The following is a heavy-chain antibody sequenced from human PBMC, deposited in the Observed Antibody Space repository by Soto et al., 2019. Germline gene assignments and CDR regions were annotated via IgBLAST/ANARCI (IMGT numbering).Heavy chain of an antibody. CDR2: INHSGST. CDR1: GGSFSGYY. CDR3: ASRVTAGGKKGFDY. D-gene: IGHD6-25*01. V-gene: IGHV4-34*01. J-gene: IGHJ4*02. Sequence: QVQLQQWGAGLLKPSETLSLTCAVYGGSFSGYYWSWIRQPPGKGLEWIGEINHSGSTNYNPSLKSRVTISVDTSKNQFSLKLSSVTAADTAVYYCASRVTAGGKKGFDYWGQGTLVTVSS.